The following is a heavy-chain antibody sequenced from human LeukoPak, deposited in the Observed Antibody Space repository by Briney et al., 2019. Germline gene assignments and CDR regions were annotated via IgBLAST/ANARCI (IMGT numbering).Heavy chain of an antibody. CDR1: GYTFTSYG. Sequence: ASVKVSCKASGYTFTSYGISWVRQAPGQGLEWMGWISAYNGNTNYAQKLQGRVTMTTDTSTSTAYMELRSLRSEDMAVYYCARDHYYDSSGNDAFDIWGQGTMVTVSS. CDR2: ISAYNGNT. V-gene: IGHV1-18*03. D-gene: IGHD3-22*01. CDR3: ARDHYYDSSGNDAFDI. J-gene: IGHJ3*02.